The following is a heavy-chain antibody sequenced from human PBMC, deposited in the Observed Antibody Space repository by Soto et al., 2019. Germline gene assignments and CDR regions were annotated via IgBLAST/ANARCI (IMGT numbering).Heavy chain of an antibody. CDR1: GFMFSAYW. V-gene: IGHV3-7*01. J-gene: IGHJ4*02. D-gene: IGHD5-18*01. Sequence: EVQLVESGGGLVQPGGSLRLSCAASGFMFSAYWMSWVRQAPGKGLEWVANIHGDGGKIYYVDSVKGRFTISRDNAKRSLYLQMNSLRAEDTAVYYCARXXYXXXTYGPGDYWGQGALVAVSS. CDR3: ARXXYXXXTYGPGDY. CDR2: IHGDGGKI.